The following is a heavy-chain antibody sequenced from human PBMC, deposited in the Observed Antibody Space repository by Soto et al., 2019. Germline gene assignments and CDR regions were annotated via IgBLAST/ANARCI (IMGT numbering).Heavy chain of an antibody. CDR2: INPNSGGT. V-gene: IGHV1-2*02. D-gene: IGHD3-22*01. CDR1: GYTFTGYY. CDR3: ARGPYYYDSSGYYPFLRY. Sequence: ASVKVSCKASGYTFTGYYMHWVRQAPGQGLEWMGWINPNSGGTNYAQKFQGRVTMTRDTSISTAYVELGRLRSDDTAVYYCARGPYYYDSSGYYPFLRYWGQGTLVTVSS. J-gene: IGHJ4*02.